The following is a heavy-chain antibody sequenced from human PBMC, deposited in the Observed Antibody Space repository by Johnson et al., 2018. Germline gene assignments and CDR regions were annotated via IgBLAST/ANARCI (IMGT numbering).Heavy chain of an antibody. J-gene: IGHJ1*01. CDR3: ARSRGMREYFQH. V-gene: IGHV3-21*01. D-gene: IGHD3-22*01. CDR1: GFTFSSYS. CDR2: ISSSSSYI. Sequence: VQLVESGGGLVKXGGSLRLSCAASGFTFSSYSMNWVRQAPGKGLEWVSSISSSSSYIYYADSVKGRFTISRDNAKNSLYLQMNSLRAEDTAVYYCARSRGMREYFQHWGQGTLVTVSS.